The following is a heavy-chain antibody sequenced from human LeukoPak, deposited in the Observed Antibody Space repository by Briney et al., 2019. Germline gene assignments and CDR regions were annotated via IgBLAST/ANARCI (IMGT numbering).Heavy chain of an antibody. V-gene: IGHV4-59*01. D-gene: IGHD6-19*01. CDR2: IYYSGST. Sequence: PSETLSLTCTVSGGSISSYYWSWIRQPPGKGLEWIGYIYYSGSTNYNPSLKSRVTISVDTSKNQFSLKLSSVTAADTAVYYCARGRIAVAGPHFDYWGQGTLVTVSS. CDR3: ARGRIAVAGPHFDY. J-gene: IGHJ4*02. CDR1: GGSISSYY.